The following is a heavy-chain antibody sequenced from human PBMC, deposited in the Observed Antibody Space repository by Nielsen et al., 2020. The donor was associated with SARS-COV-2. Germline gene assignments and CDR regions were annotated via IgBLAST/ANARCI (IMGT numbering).Heavy chain of an antibody. D-gene: IGHD3-22*01. J-gene: IGHJ6*02. CDR3: AREVYVSYDGSGYSYGMDV. V-gene: IGHV1-2*02. Sequence: ASVTVSCKASGYTFTGYYMHWVRQAPGQGLEWMGWINPNSGGTHYAQKFQGRVTMTRDTSISTAYMELSRLRSDDTAVYFCAREVYVSYDGSGYSYGMDVWGQGTTVTVSS. CDR1: GYTFTGYY. CDR2: INPNSGGT.